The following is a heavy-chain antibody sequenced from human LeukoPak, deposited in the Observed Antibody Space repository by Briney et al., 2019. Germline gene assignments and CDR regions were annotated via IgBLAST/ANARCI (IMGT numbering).Heavy chain of an antibody. CDR3: ARVYGMRGSSSWYEGY. CDR1: GYTFTSYA. D-gene: IGHD6-13*01. Sequence: ASVKVSCKASGYTFTSYAMHWVRQAPGQRLEWMGWINAVNGNTKYSQKFQGRVTITRDTSASTAYMELSSLRSEDTAVYYCARVYGMRGSSSWYEGYWGQGTLVTVSS. V-gene: IGHV1-3*01. CDR2: INAVNGNT. J-gene: IGHJ4*02.